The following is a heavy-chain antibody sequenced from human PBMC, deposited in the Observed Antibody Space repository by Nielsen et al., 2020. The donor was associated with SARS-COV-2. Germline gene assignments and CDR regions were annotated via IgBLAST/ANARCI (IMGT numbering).Heavy chain of an antibody. V-gene: IGHV1-69*06. CDR1: GGTFSSYA. J-gene: IGHJ4*02. CDR2: IIPIFGTA. Sequence: SVKVSCKASGGTFSSYAISWVRQAPGQGLEWMGGIIPIFGTANYAQKFQGRVTITADKSTSTAYMELSSLRSEDTAVYYCARFSRYYYDSSGYPANFDYWGQGTLATVSS. CDR3: ARFSRYYYDSSGYPANFDY. D-gene: IGHD3-22*01.